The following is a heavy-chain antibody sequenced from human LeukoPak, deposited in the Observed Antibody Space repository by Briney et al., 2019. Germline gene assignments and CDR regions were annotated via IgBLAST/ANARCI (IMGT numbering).Heavy chain of an antibody. J-gene: IGHJ3*02. D-gene: IGHD4-11*01. V-gene: IGHV3-30*04. CDR1: GFTFSSYA. Sequence: GGSLRLSCAASGFTFSSYAMHWVRQAPGKGLEWVAVISYDGSNKYYADSVKGRFTISRDNSKNTLYLQMNSLRAEDTAVYYCAGGFMTTLDAFDIWGQGTMVTVSS. CDR2: ISYDGSNK. CDR3: AGGFMTTLDAFDI.